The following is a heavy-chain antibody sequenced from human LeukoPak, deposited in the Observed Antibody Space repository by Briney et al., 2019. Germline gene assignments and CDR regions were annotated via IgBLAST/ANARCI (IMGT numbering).Heavy chain of an antibody. CDR2: ISGGST. V-gene: IGHV3-38-3*01. CDR3: ARPSLNDYADFQH. D-gene: IGHD4-17*01. J-gene: IGHJ1*01. Sequence: GGSLRLSCAASGFTVSSNEMSWVRQAPGKGLEWVSSISGGSTYYADSRKGRFTISRDNSKNTLHLQMNSLRAEDTAVYYCARPSLNDYADFQHWGQGTLVTVSS. CDR1: GFTVSSNE.